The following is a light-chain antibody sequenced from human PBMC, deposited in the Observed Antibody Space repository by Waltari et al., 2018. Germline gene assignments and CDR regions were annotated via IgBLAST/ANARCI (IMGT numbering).Light chain of an antibody. CDR1: QSVTGSY. J-gene: IGKJ1*01. CDR2: GAS. Sequence: ETVLTQSPGTLSLSPVELASLSCRASQSVTGSYITCYQQTPGQAPRLLIYGASNRATGIPDRFSGSRSGTEFTLTISRLERDDFAVYYCQQYGDSRWTFGQGTKVEIK. V-gene: IGKV3-20*01. CDR3: QQYGDSRWT.